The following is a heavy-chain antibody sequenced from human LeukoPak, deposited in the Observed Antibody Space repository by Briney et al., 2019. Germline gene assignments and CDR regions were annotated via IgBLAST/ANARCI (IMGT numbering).Heavy chain of an antibody. Sequence: GGSLRLSCAASGFTFSSYSMNWVRQAPGKGLEWVSSISSSSSYIYYADSVKGRFTISRDNAKNSLYLQMNSLRAEDTAVYYCAKQVVGGPYAAAAATDYYYGMDVWGQGTTVTVSS. V-gene: IGHV3-21*01. CDR1: GFTFSSYS. CDR3: AKQVVGGPYAAAAATDYYYGMDV. J-gene: IGHJ6*02. D-gene: IGHD6-13*01. CDR2: ISSSSSYI.